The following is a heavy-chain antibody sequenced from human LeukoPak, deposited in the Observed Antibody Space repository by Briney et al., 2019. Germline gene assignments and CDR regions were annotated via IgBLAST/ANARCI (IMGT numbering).Heavy chain of an antibody. CDR2: ISGSGGSR. CDR3: AKDSRADSRGYYYEGDFDY. D-gene: IGHD3-22*01. V-gene: IGHV3-23*01. J-gene: IGHJ4*02. Sequence: GRSLRLSCAASGFTFSTYGMHWVRQAPGKGLEWVSTISGSGGSRYYVDSVKGRFTISRDNSRNTVDLQMNSLGAEDTAVYYCAKDSRADSRGYYYEGDFDYWGQGTLVTVSS. CDR1: GFTFSTYG.